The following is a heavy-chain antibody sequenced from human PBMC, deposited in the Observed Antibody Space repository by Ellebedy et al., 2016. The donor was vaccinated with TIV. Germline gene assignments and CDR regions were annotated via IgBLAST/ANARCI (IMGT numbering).Heavy chain of an antibody. CDR1: GGSFSGYY. J-gene: IGHJ3*02. Sequence: SETLSLTCAVYGGSFSGYYWNWIRQPPGKGLEWIGEINHSGSTNYNPSLKSRVTLSVDTSKNHFSLKLSSVTAADTAVYYCARGSIAVAADRSSAFDIWGQGTMVTVSS. CDR3: ARGSIAVAADRSSAFDI. D-gene: IGHD6-19*01. CDR2: INHSGST. V-gene: IGHV4-34*01.